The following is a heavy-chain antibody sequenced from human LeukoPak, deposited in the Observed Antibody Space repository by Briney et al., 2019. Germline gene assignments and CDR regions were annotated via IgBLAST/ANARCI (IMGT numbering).Heavy chain of an antibody. Sequence: GGSLRLSCAASGFTFSSYSMNWVRQAPGKGLEWVSSISSSSSYIYYADSVKGRFTISRDNAKNSLYLQMNSLRAEDMAVYYCARGRGSYYYFDYWGQGTLVTVSS. V-gene: IGHV3-21*01. CDR2: ISSSSSYI. D-gene: IGHD1-26*01. J-gene: IGHJ4*02. CDR1: GFTFSSYS. CDR3: ARGRGSYYYFDY.